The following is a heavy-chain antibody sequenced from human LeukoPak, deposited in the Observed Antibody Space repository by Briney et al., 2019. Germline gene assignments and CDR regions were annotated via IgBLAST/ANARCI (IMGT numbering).Heavy chain of an antibody. CDR1: GGSISSYY. V-gene: IGHV4-59*01. J-gene: IGHJ4*02. CDR3: AGGRKTGDRLFDY. D-gene: IGHD7-27*01. Sequence: PSETLSLTCTVSGGSISSYYWSWIRQPPGKGLEWIGYIYYSGGTNYNPSLKSRVTISVDTSKNQFSLKLSSVTAADTAVYYCAGGRKTGDRLFDYWGQGTLVTVSS. CDR2: IYYSGGT.